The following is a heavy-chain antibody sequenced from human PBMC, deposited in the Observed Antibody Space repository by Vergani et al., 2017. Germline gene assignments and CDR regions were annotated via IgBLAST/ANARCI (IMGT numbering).Heavy chain of an antibody. CDR3: ARGPHHRSGYPRAYNWFDP. CDR1: GYTLTELS. V-gene: IGHV1-24*01. J-gene: IGHJ5*02. D-gene: IGHD3-22*01. CDR2: FDPEDGET. Sequence: QVQLVQSGAEVKKPGASVKVSCKVSGYTLTELSMHWVRQAPGKGLEWMGGFDPEDGETIYAQKFQGRVTMTEDTSTDTAYMELSSLRSEDTAVYYCARGPHHRSGYPRAYNWFDPWGQGTLVTVSS.